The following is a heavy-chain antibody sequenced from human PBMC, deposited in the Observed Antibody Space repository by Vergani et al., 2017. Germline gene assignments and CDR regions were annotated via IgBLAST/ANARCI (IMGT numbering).Heavy chain of an antibody. D-gene: IGHD3-10*01. CDR3: ARGRGDNWYFDL. CDR1: CCLINPRSSF. V-gene: IGHV4-39*01. J-gene: IGHJ2*01. CDR2: VNYFVRT. Sequence: QVQLQESGPRLVKPSETLSPIFTVFCCLINPRSSFWVWIRQSPGKGLEWLGRVNYFVRTYYLPSLQSRATVFVDTSKNQFSLNLTSVDTADTAVYYCARGRGDNWYFDLWGRGTLVNVSS.